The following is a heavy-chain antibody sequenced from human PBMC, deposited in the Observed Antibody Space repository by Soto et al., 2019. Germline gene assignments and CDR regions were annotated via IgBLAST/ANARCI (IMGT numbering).Heavy chain of an antibody. J-gene: IGHJ4*02. D-gene: IGHD4-17*01. CDR1: GFSLTSSDMG. CDR3: AHAGDYDLLTFDH. V-gene: IGHV2-5*02. Sequence: QITLKESGPTLVRPAQTLTLTCAFSGFSLTSSDMGVAWIRQPPGKALEWLALIYWDDYKRYSPSLKDRLAISKDTSTNQVVLTITNVDPVDTATYFCAHAGDYDLLTFDHWGPGTLVTVSS. CDR2: IYWDDYK.